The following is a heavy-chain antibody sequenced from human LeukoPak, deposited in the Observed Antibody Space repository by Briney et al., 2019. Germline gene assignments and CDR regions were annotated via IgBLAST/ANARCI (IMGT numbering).Heavy chain of an antibody. J-gene: IGHJ4*02. D-gene: IGHD3-22*01. V-gene: IGHV1-69*06. Sequence: EASVKVSCKASGGTFSSYAISWVRQAPGQGLEWMGGIIPIFGTANYAQKFQGRVTITADKSTSTAYMELSRLRPDDTAVYYCARDRYYDSSGYHFDYWGQGTLVTVSS. CDR1: GGTFSSYA. CDR2: IIPIFGTA. CDR3: ARDRYYDSSGYHFDY.